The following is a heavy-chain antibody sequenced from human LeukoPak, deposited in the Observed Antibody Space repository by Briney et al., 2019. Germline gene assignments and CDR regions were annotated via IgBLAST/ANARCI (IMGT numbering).Heavy chain of an antibody. CDR1: GYSFTSYW. Sequence: GESLKISCKGSGYSFTSYWIGWVRQMPGKSLEWMGIIYPGDSDTRYSPSFQGQVTIPADKSISTAYLQWSSLKASDTAMYYCARPYCSGGSCPEYFQHWGQGTLVTVSS. J-gene: IGHJ1*01. CDR3: ARPYCSGGSCPEYFQH. CDR2: IYPGDSDT. V-gene: IGHV5-51*01. D-gene: IGHD2-15*01.